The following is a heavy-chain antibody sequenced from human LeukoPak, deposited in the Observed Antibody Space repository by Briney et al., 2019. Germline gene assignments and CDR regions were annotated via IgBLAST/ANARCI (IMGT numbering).Heavy chain of an antibody. D-gene: IGHD2-2*02. Sequence: ASVKVSCKASGYTFTGYYMHWVRQAPGQGRAWMGWINPNSGGTNYAQKFQGRVTMTRDTSISTAYMELSRMRSDDTAVYYCARASQSIPFDYWGQGTLVTVSS. CDR3: ARASQSIPFDY. CDR2: INPNSGGT. J-gene: IGHJ4*02. V-gene: IGHV1-2*02. CDR1: GYTFTGYY.